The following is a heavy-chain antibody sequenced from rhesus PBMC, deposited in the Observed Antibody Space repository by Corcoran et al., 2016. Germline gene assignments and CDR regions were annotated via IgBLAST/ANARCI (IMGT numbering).Heavy chain of an antibody. Sequence: QVQLQESGPGLVKPSETLSLTCAVSGGSISDYYYWTWIHPPPGKGLEWIGNIYGNSASTYYNPSLKSRVTISKDTSKNQFFLKLSSVTAADTAVYYCARDYSSSHPDYWGQGVLVTVSS. CDR2: IYGNSAST. J-gene: IGHJ4*01. CDR3: ARDYSSSHPDY. V-gene: IGHV4S9*01. CDR1: GGSISDYYY. D-gene: IGHD6-43*01.